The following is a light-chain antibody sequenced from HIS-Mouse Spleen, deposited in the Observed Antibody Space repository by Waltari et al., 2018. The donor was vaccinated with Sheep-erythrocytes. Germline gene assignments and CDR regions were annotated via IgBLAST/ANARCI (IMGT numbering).Light chain of an antibody. Sequence: EIVLTQSPGPLSLSPGERATLSCRASQSVSSSYLAWYQQKTGQAPRLLIYGASSRATGIPDRLSGSGSGTDFTLTISRLEPEDFAVYYCQQYGSSPFTFGPGTKVDIK. J-gene: IGKJ3*01. CDR3: QQYGSSPFT. V-gene: IGKV3-20*01. CDR1: QSVSSSY. CDR2: GAS.